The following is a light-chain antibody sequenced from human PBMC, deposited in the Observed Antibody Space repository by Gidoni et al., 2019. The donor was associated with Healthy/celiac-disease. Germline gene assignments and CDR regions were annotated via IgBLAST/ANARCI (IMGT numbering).Light chain of an antibody. CDR3: PQTYSTPEYT. CDR1: QSITSY. V-gene: IGKV1-39*01. CDR2: AAS. Sequence: DIQRTQSPSSLSASVGDRVTITCRASQSITSYLNWYQQKPGKAPKLLIYAASSLQSGVPSRFSCSGSGTDFTLTIRSLQPEDFATYYCPQTYSTPEYTFGQGTQLEIK. J-gene: IGKJ2*01.